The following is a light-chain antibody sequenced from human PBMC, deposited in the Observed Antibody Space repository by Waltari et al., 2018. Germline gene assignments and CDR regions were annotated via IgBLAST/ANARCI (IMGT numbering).Light chain of an antibody. CDR3: MQATQWPLT. V-gene: IGKV2-30*02. Sequence: DVVMTQSPLSLPVTLGQPATISCRSSQSLVHSDGKTYLNWYQQRPGQAPRRLIYKVFNRDSGVPDRFSGSGSGTDFTLTISRVEAEDVGTYYCMQATQWPLTFGQGTKVEI. CDR1: QSLVHSDGKTY. J-gene: IGKJ1*01. CDR2: KVF.